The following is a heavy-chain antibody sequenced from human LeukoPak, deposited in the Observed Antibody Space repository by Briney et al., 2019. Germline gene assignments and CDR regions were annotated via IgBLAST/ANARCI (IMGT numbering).Heavy chain of an antibody. D-gene: IGHD4-17*01. V-gene: IGHV3-64D*06. J-gene: IGHJ4*02. CDR3: VKEILVTTSPFDY. Sequence: GGSLRLSCSASGFAFSAYAMHWVRQAPGKGLEYIAATNSNGYSTYYIDSVRGRFTLSRDNSKNTVYLQMSSLRAGDTAVYYCVKEILVTTSPFDYWGQGTLVTVSS. CDR2: TNSNGYST. CDR1: GFAFSAYA.